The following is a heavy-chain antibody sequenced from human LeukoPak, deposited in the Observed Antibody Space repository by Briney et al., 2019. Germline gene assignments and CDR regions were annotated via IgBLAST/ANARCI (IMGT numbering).Heavy chain of an antibody. D-gene: IGHD4/OR15-4a*01. J-gene: IGHJ6*03. V-gene: IGHV4-34*01. CDR2: INHSGST. CDR3: ARGTPRRALYYYYYMDV. Sequence: SETLSLTCAVYGGSFSGYYWSWIRQPPGKGLEWIGEINHSGSTNYNPSLKSRVTISVDTSKNQFSLKLSSVTAADTAVYYCARGTPRRALYYYYYMDVWGKGTTVTVSS. CDR1: GGSFSGYY.